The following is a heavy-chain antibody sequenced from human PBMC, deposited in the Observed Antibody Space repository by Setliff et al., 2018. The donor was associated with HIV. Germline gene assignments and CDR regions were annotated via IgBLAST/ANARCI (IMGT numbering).Heavy chain of an antibody. CDR3: AKNLYRSPWSPLDY. V-gene: IGHV3-30*01. CDR2: ISYDGSNK. J-gene: IGHJ4*02. CDR1: GFTFSSYA. D-gene: IGHD6-19*01. Sequence: QSGGSLRLSCAASGFTFSSYAMHWVRQAPGKGLEWVAVISYDGSNKYYADSVKGRFTISRDNSKNTLYLQMNSLRADDTAVYYCAKNLYRSPWSPLDYWGQGTLVTVSS.